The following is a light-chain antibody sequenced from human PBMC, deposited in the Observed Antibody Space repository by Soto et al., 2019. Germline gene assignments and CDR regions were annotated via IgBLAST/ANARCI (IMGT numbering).Light chain of an antibody. CDR3: LKYNSAPWT. CDR2: AAS. J-gene: IGKJ1*01. V-gene: IGKV1-27*01. Sequence: DIQMTQSPSSLSASVGDRVTMACRASQGISNYLAWYQQKPGKVPKLLIYAASTLQSGVPSRFSGSGSGTDFTLTISSLQPEDVATYYCLKYNSAPWTFGQGTKVEIK. CDR1: QGISNY.